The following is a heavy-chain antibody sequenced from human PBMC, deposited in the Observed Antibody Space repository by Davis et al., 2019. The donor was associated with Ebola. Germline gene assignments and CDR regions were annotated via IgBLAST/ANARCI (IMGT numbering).Heavy chain of an antibody. J-gene: IGHJ6*02. V-gene: IGHV3-20*04. CDR3: ARVSCSGGSCYYYYGMDV. Sequence: GGSLRLSCAASGFTFDDYGMSWVRQAPGKGLEWVSGINWNGGSTGYADSVKGRFTISRDNSKNTLYLQMNSLRAEDTAVYYCARVSCSGGSCYYYYGMDVWGQGTTVTVSS. D-gene: IGHD2-15*01. CDR1: GFTFDDYG. CDR2: INWNGGST.